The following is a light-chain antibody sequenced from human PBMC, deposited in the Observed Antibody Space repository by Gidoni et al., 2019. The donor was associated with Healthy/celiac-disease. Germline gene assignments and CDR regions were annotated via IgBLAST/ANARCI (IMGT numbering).Light chain of an antibody. CDR3: MQALQTPKLT. CDR1: QSLRHSNGYNY. Sequence: IVMTQSPLSLPVTPGEPASTSCRSSQSLRHSNGYNYLDWYLQKPGQSPQLLIYLGSSRASGVPDRFSGSGSGTDFTLKISRVEAEDVGVYYCMQALQTPKLTFGGGTKVEIK. CDR2: LGS. V-gene: IGKV2-28*01. J-gene: IGKJ4*01.